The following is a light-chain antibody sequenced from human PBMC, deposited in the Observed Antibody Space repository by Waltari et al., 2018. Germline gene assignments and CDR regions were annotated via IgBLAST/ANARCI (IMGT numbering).Light chain of an antibody. Sequence: EIVLTQSPATLSLSPGERATLSCRASQSVSSYLAWYQQKPGQAPRRLIYDASNRATGIPARFSGSGSGTDFTLTISSLQPEDFATYYCQQSYSTPTFGQGTKLEIK. CDR2: DAS. J-gene: IGKJ2*01. CDR1: QSVSSY. CDR3: QQSYSTPT. V-gene: IGKV3-11*01.